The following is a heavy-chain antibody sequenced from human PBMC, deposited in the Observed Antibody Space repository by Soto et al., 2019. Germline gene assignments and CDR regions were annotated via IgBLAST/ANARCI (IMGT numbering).Heavy chain of an antibody. CDR1: GFTFSSYA. D-gene: IGHD3-10*01. CDR2: ISYDGSNK. J-gene: IGHJ6*02. CDR3: AREKVPMVRPNGMDV. Sequence: GGSLRLSCAASGFTFSSYAMHWVRQAPGKGLEWVAVISYDGSNKYYADSVKGRFTISRDNSKNTLYLQMNSLRAEDTAVYYCAREKVPMVRPNGMDVWGQGTTVTVSS. V-gene: IGHV3-30-3*01.